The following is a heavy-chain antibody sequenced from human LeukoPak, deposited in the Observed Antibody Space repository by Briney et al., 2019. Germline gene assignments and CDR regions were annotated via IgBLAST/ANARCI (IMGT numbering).Heavy chain of an antibody. Sequence: GASVKVSCKASGGTFSSYAISWVRQASGQGLEWMGGIIPIFGTANYAQKFQGRVTITADESTSTAYMELSSLRSEDTAVFYCARGTERYSGYERAFDIWGQGTMVTVSS. V-gene: IGHV1-69*13. D-gene: IGHD5-12*01. CDR1: GGTFSSYA. J-gene: IGHJ3*02. CDR3: ARGTERYSGYERAFDI. CDR2: IIPIFGTA.